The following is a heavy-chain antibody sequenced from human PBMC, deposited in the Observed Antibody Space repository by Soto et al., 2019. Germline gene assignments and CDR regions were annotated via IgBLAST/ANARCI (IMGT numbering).Heavy chain of an antibody. Sequence: PGGSLRLSCAASGFTFSSYAMHWVRQAPGKGLEWVAVISYDGSNKYYADSVKGRFTISRDNSKNTLYLQMSSLRAEDTAIYYFFLVIARTGRYILFWGPGIFVTGFS. CDR3: FLVIARTGRYILF. V-gene: IGHV3-30-3*01. CDR1: GFTFSSYA. J-gene: IGHJ1*01. CDR2: ISYDGSNK. D-gene: IGHD1-1*01.